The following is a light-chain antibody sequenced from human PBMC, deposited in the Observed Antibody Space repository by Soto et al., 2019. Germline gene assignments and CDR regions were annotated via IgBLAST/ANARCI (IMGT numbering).Light chain of an antibody. Sequence: QSVLTQPASVSGSPVQSITISCTGTSSDVWTYNLFAWYHQHPGKAPKLMVYEGTKRPSGFSNRFSGSKSGNTASLTISGLPAEDAADYYCRSYVGRXTYVLGTGTKVX. CDR2: EGT. J-gene: IGLJ1*01. V-gene: IGLV2-23*01. CDR1: SSDVWTYNL. CDR3: RSYVGRXTYV.